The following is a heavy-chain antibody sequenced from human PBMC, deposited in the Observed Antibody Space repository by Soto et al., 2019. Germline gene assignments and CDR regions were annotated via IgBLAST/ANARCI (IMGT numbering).Heavy chain of an antibody. CDR2: INHSGST. Sequence: SETLSLTCAVYGGSFSGYYWSWIRQPPGKGLEWIGEINHSGSTNYNPSLKSRVTISVDTSKNQFSLKLSSVTAADTALYYCASVRIQLWFRLYYGMDVWGQGRTVTVPS. V-gene: IGHV4-34*01. CDR1: GGSFSGYY. D-gene: IGHD5-18*01. CDR3: ASVRIQLWFRLYYGMDV. J-gene: IGHJ6*02.